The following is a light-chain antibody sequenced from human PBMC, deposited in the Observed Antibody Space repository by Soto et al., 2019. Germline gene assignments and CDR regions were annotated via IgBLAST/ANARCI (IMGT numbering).Light chain of an antibody. CDR3: QQSYNTPQT. J-gene: IGKJ1*01. Sequence: DIQMTQSPSSLSASVGDRVTITCRASQSISSYLNWYQQKPGKAPKLLIYAASSLQSGVPSRFSCSGSGTDFTLTISSLQPEDFATYYCQQSYNTPQTFGQGTKVEIK. CDR2: AAS. CDR1: QSISSY. V-gene: IGKV1-39*01.